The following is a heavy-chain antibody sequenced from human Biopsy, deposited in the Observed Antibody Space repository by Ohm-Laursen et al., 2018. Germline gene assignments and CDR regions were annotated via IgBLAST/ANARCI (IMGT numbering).Heavy chain of an antibody. V-gene: IGHV3-9*01. J-gene: IGHJ2*01. Sequence: SLRLSCAASGFIFADYAMHWVRQAPGKGQEWVSSITWNSGTIDYADSVKGRFTISRDNAKNSLYLQMNSLRAGDTALYYCAKARVAIRYFDIWGRGTLVTVSS. CDR1: GFIFADYA. CDR3: AKARVAIRYFDI. D-gene: IGHD2-15*01. CDR2: ITWNSGTI.